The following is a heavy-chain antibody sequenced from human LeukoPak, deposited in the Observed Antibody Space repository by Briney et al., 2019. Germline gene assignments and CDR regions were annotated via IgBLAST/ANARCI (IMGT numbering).Heavy chain of an antibody. CDR1: GGSISSSSYY. J-gene: IGHJ3*02. D-gene: IGHD3-16*01. CDR3: ARALGKFHAFDI. CDR2: IYYSGST. Sequence: ASETLSLTCTVSGGSISSSSYYWSWIRQPPGKGLEWIGYIYYSGSTNYNPSLKSRVTISVDTSKNQFSLKLSSVTAADTAVYYCARALGKFHAFDIWGQGTMVTVSS. V-gene: IGHV4-61*01.